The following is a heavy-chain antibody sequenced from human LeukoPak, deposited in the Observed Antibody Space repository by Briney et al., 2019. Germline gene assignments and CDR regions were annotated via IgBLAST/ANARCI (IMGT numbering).Heavy chain of an antibody. V-gene: IGHV4-59*01. J-gene: IGHJ4*02. CDR3: ARDSGSGTYY. Sequence: PSETLSLTCAVFGGSFSGYYWSWIRQPPGKGLEWIGHIYYTGSTNYNPSLKSRVTISIDTSKNQFSLQLSSVTAADTAVYYCARDSGSGTYYWGQGTLVTVSS. CDR2: IYYTGST. CDR1: GGSFSGYY. D-gene: IGHD6-19*01.